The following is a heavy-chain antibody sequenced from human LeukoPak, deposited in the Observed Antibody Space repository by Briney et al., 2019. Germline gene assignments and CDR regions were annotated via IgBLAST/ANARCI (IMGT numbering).Heavy chain of an antibody. Sequence: SETLSLTCAVYGGSFSGYYWSWIRQPPGKGLEWIGEINHRGSTNYNPSLKSRVTISVDTSKNQFSLKLSSVTAADTAVYYCARGKNYSNYVGWFDPWGQGTLVTVSS. D-gene: IGHD4-11*01. CDR1: GGSFSGYY. J-gene: IGHJ5*02. CDR3: ARGKNYSNYVGWFDP. V-gene: IGHV4-34*01. CDR2: INHRGST.